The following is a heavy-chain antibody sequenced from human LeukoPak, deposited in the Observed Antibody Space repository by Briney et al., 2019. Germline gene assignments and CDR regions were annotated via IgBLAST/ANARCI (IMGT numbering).Heavy chain of an antibody. V-gene: IGHV4-38-2*01. CDR2: ISHSGTT. CDR1: GYSISSGYY. Sequence: SEFLSLTCAVSGYSISSGYYWGWIWQPPGKGLEWIITISHSGTTYYNPSLKGRVTISVDTSKNQFSLKLRSVTTADTAVYYCARQAYYDFWSGHYSRGVEDAFDIWGQGTMVSVSS. J-gene: IGHJ3*02. CDR3: ARQAYYDFWSGHYSRGVEDAFDI. D-gene: IGHD3-3*01.